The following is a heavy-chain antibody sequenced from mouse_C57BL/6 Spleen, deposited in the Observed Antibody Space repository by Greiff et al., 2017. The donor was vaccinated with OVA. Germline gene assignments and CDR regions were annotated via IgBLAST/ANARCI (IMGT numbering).Heavy chain of an antibody. CDR2: IDPETGGT. Sequence: VKLQESGAELVRPGASVTLSCKASGYTFTDYEMHWVKQTPVHGLEWIGAIDPETGGTAYNQKFKGKAILTADESSSTAYMELRSLTSEDSAVYYCTKNCDYWGQGTTLTVSS. V-gene: IGHV1-15*01. CDR1: GYTFTDYE. J-gene: IGHJ2*01. CDR3: TKNCDY.